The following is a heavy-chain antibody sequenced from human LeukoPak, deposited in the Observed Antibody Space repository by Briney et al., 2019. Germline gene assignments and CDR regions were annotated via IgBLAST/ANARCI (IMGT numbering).Heavy chain of an antibody. J-gene: IGHJ5*02. D-gene: IGHD6-13*01. CDR3: ARDRDSSSWYGSGFDP. V-gene: IGHV4-59*01. CDR1: GGSISSYY. CDR2: IYYSGST. Sequence: SETLSLTRTVSGGSISSYYWSWIRQHPGKEPERLGYIYYSGSTNYNPSLKSRLTISVDTSKNQFSLKLSSVTAADTAVYYCARDRDSSSWYGSGFDPWGQGTLVTVSS.